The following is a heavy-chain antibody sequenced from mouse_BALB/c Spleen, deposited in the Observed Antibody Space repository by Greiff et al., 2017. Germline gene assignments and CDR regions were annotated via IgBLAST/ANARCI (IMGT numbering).Heavy chain of an antibody. V-gene: IGHV1S81*02. D-gene: IGHD2-2*01. CDR2: INPSNGGT. Sequence: QVQLKQSGAELVKPGASVKLSCKASGYTFTSYYMYWVKQRPGQGLEWIGEINPSNGGTNFNEKFKSKATLTVDKSSSTAYMQLSSLTSEDSAVYYCTSGPLWLRQGDYYAMDYWGQGTSVTVAS. CDR3: TSGPLWLRQGDYYAMDY. J-gene: IGHJ4*01. CDR1: GYTFTSYY.